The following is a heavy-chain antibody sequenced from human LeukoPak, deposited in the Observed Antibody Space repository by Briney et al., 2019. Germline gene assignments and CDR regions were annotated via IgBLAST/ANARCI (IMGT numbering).Heavy chain of an antibody. CDR3: ARHEELLWFGEPAGNWFDP. J-gene: IGHJ5*02. CDR2: IYYSGNT. D-gene: IGHD3-10*01. Sequence: SETLSLTCTVSGVSINTNGYFWGWIRQPPGKGLEWIGNIYYSGNTYYNPSLKSRVTISVDTSKNQFSLKLSSVTAADTAVYYCARHEELLWFGEPAGNWFDPWGQGTLVTVSS. V-gene: IGHV4-39*01. CDR1: GVSINTNGYF.